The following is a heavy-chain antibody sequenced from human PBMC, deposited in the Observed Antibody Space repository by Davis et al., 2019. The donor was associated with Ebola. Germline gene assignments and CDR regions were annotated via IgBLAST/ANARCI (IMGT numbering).Heavy chain of an antibody. J-gene: IGHJ2*01. CDR1: GGSISSYY. Sequence: PSETLSLTCTVSGGSISSYYWSWIRQPPGKGLEWIGYIYYSGSTNYNPSLKSRVTISVDTSKNQFSLKLSSVTAADTAVYYCARLLVVVPAAPLGTDWYFDLWGRGTLVTVSS. CDR3: ARLLVVVPAAPLGTDWYFDL. CDR2: IYYSGST. D-gene: IGHD2-2*01. V-gene: IGHV4-59*08.